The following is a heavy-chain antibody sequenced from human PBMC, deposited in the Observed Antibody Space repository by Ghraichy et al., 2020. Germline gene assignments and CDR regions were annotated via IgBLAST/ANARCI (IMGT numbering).Heavy chain of an antibody. CDR3: ARDLVSSSWYEAGFDP. CDR1: GFTFSSYW. J-gene: IGHJ5*02. Sequence: LSRTCAASGFTFSSYWMHWVRQAPGKGLVWVSRINSDGSSTSYADSVKGRFTIFRDNAKNTLYLQMNSLRAEDTAVYYCARDLVSSSWYEAGFDPWGQGTLVTVSS. D-gene: IGHD6-13*01. V-gene: IGHV3-74*01. CDR2: INSDGSST.